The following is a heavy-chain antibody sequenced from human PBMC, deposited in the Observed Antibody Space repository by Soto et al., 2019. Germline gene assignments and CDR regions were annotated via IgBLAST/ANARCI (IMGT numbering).Heavy chain of an antibody. CDR3: ARDPCSSGGSCYGAFDI. Sequence: GGSLRLSCAASGFTFSSYSMNWVRQAPGKGLEWVSSISSSSSYIYYADSVKGRFTISRDNAKNSLYLQMNSLRAEDTAVYYCARDPCSSGGSCYGAFDIWGQGTMVTVSS. V-gene: IGHV3-21*01. D-gene: IGHD2-15*01. J-gene: IGHJ3*02. CDR2: ISSSSSYI. CDR1: GFTFSSYS.